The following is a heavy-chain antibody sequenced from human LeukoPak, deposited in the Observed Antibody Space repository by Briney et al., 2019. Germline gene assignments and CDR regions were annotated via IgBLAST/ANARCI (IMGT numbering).Heavy chain of an antibody. CDR2: IKQDGSEK. J-gene: IGHJ6*03. D-gene: IGHD6-6*01. CDR3: ARDRIAAHTMDV. CDR1: GFTFRSYW. Sequence: PGGSLRLSCAASGFTFRSYWMSWVRQAPGKGREWGANIKQDGSEKYYVDSVKSRFTISRDNAKNSLYLQMNSLRAEDTAVYYCARDRIAAHTMDVWGKGTTVTVSS. V-gene: IGHV3-7*01.